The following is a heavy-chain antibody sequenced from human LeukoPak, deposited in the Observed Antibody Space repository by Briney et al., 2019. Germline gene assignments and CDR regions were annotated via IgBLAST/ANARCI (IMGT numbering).Heavy chain of an antibody. J-gene: IGHJ4*02. D-gene: IGHD2/OR15-2a*01. CDR2: INHSGST. Sequence: ETLSLTCAVYGGSFSGYYWSWIRQPPGKGLEWIGEINHSGSTNYNPSLKSRVTISVDTSKNQFSLKLSSVTAADTAVYYCARGGFLRGSFDYWGQGTLVTVSS. V-gene: IGHV4-34*01. CDR3: ARGGFLRGSFDY. CDR1: GGSFSGYY.